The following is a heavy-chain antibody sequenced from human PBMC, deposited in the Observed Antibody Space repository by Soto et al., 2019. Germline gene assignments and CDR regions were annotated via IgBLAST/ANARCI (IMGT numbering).Heavy chain of an antibody. Sequence: PSETLSLTCAVYGGSFSGYYWSWIRQPPGKGLEWIGEINHSGSTNYNPSLKSRVTISVDTSKNQFSLKLSSVTAADTAVYYCAREEGSFGVSGIDYWGQGTLVTVSS. J-gene: IGHJ4*02. D-gene: IGHD3-16*01. V-gene: IGHV4-34*01. CDR1: GGSFSGYY. CDR2: INHSGST. CDR3: AREEGSFGVSGIDY.